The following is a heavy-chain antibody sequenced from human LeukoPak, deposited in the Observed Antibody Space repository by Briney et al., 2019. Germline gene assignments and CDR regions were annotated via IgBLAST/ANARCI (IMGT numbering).Heavy chain of an antibody. CDR1: GFTFSSYE. J-gene: IGHJ6*04. Sequence: GGSLRLSCAASGFTFSSYEMSWVRQAPGKGLEWVAYISSSGSTIYYADSVKGRFTISRDTAKNSLYLQMNSMRAEDTAVYYCAELGITMIGGVWGKGTTVTISS. D-gene: IGHD3-10*02. CDR3: AELGITMIGGV. CDR2: ISSSGSTI. V-gene: IGHV3-48*03.